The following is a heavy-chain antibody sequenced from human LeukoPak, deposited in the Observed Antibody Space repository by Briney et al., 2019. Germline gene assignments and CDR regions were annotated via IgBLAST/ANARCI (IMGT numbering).Heavy chain of an antibody. D-gene: IGHD2-2*01. Sequence: GGSLRLSCAASGFTFSSYGMHWVRQAPGKGLEWVAFIRYDGSNKYYADSVKGRFTISRDNSKNTLYLQMNSLRAEDTAVYYCAKVLTRYCSSTSCHDYWGQGTLVTVSS. J-gene: IGHJ4*02. V-gene: IGHV3-30*02. CDR2: IRYDGSNK. CDR1: GFTFSSYG. CDR3: AKVLTRYCSSTSCHDY.